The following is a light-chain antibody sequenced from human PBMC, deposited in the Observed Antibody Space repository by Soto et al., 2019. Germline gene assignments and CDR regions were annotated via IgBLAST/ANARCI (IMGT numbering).Light chain of an antibody. J-gene: IGLJ1*01. Sequence: QSVLTQPASVSGSPGQPITISCTGTSSDVGGYNYVSWYQHHPVKAPKLMIYDVSNRPSGVSNRFSGSKSGNTASLSISGLQPEDEADYYCSSYRTSNTRQIVCGTGTKVTVL. CDR1: SSDVGGYNY. CDR3: SSYRTSNTRQIV. CDR2: DVS. V-gene: IGLV2-14*03.